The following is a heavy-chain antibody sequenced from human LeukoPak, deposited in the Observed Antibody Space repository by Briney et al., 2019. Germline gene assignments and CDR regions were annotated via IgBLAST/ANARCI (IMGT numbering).Heavy chain of an antibody. CDR2: IEQDGSEK. CDR3: ARDRWFRSVDTAMVPSFDY. J-gene: IGHJ4*02. V-gene: IGHV3-7*01. CDR1: GFTFSSYW. Sequence: GGSLRLSCAASGFTFSSYWMSWVRQAPGKGLEWVANIEQDGSEKYYVDSVKGRFTISRDNAKNSLYLQMNSLRAEDTAVYYCARDRWFRSVDTAMVPSFDYWGQGTLVTVSS. D-gene: IGHD5-18*01.